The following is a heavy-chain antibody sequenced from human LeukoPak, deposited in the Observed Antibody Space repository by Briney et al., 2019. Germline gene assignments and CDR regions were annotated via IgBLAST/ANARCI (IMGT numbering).Heavy chain of an antibody. CDR2: ISSSGSTI. D-gene: IGHD3-22*01. V-gene: IGHV3-11*01. Sequence: GGSLRLSCAASGLTFSDYYMSWIRQAPGKGLEWVSYISSSGSTIYYADSVKGRFTISRDNAKNSLYLQMNSLRAEDTAVYYCARGVQYYDSSGYGGDYWGQGTLVTVSS. CDR1: GLTFSDYY. J-gene: IGHJ4*02. CDR3: ARGVQYYDSSGYGGDY.